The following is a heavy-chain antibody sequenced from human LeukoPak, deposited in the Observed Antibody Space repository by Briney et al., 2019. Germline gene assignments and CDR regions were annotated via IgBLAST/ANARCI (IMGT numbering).Heavy chain of an antibody. Sequence: SGGSLRLSCAASGFTFSSYWMHWVRHAPGKGLVWVSRINSDGSSTSYADSVKGRFTISRDNSKNTLYLQMNSLRAEDTAVYYCAKDQNSRLSQWFDPWGQGTLVTVSS. V-gene: IGHV3-74*01. CDR2: INSDGSST. CDR3: AKDQNSRLSQWFDP. D-gene: IGHD1/OR15-1a*01. J-gene: IGHJ5*02. CDR1: GFTFSSYW.